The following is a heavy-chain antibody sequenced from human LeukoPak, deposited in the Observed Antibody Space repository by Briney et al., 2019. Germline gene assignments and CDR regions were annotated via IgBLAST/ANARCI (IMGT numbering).Heavy chain of an antibody. V-gene: IGHV1-2*02. CDR2: INPNSGGT. CDR1: GYTFTGYY. J-gene: IGHJ4*02. Sequence: GASVKISCKASGYTFTGYYMHWVRQAPGQGLEWMGWINPNSGGTNYAQKFQGRVTMTRDTSISTAYMELSRLRSDDTAVYYCAGELRGWGLAAAGRGIDYWGQGTLVTVSS. D-gene: IGHD6-13*01. CDR3: AGELRGWGLAAAGRGIDY.